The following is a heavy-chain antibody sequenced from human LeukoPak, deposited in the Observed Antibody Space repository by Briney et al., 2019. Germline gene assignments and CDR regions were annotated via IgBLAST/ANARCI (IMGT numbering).Heavy chain of an antibody. D-gene: IGHD6-19*01. J-gene: IGHJ5*02. V-gene: IGHV3-23*01. Sequence: GGPLRLSCAASGFTFGNYAMGWVRQAPGKGPEWVSIISGSGDRTHYADSVKGRFTISRDNSKNTLYLQMNSLRAEDTAVFYCAKDRYGSGWDYLDPWGQGTLVTVYS. CDR3: AKDRYGSGWDYLDP. CDR1: GFTFGNYA. CDR2: ISGSGDRT.